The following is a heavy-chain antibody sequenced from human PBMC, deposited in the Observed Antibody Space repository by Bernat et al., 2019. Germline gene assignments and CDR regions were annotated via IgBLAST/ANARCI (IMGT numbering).Heavy chain of an antibody. CDR3: ARRSGTSLSYAFDF. V-gene: IGHV3-74*01. J-gene: IGHJ3*01. CDR1: GFTFSSCW. CDR2: INSDGSSA. Sequence: EVQLVESGGDLVRPGGSLRLSCAASGFTFSSCWMHWVRQVPGKGLVWVSRINSDGSSAIYADSVKGRCTTSRDNAKNTLYLQMNSLRAEDTAVYYCARRSGTSLSYAFDFWGQGTMVTVSS. D-gene: IGHD3-10*01.